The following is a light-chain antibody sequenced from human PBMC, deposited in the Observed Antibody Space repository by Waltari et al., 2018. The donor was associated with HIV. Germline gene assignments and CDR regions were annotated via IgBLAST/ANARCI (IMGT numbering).Light chain of an antibody. V-gene: IGKV3-11*01. CDR2: DTS. Sequence: EIVLTQSPVVLSLSPGERANLSCKASHTIDTYLAWYQQTPGQPPRLLLYDTSNRATGIPARFSGGGSGTDFTLTIDSLEPEDFAVYFCQQRTNWPITFGQGTRL. CDR3: QQRTNWPIT. CDR1: HTIDTY. J-gene: IGKJ5*01.